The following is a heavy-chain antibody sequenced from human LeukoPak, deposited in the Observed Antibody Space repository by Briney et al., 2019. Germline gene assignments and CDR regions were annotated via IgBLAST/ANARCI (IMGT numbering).Heavy chain of an antibody. CDR2: ISGSGGST. D-gene: IGHD6-13*01. Sequence: GGSLRLSCAASGFTFSSYAMSWVRQAPGKGLEWVSAISGSGGSTYYADSVKGRFTISRDNAKNSLYLQMNSLRAEDTAVYYCARRYSSSWPTDYWGQGTLVTVSS. V-gene: IGHV3-23*01. CDR1: GFTFSSYA. CDR3: ARRYSSSWPTDY. J-gene: IGHJ4*02.